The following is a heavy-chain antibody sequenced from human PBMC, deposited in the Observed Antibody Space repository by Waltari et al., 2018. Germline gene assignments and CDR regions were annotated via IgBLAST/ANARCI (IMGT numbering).Heavy chain of an antibody. J-gene: IGHJ5*02. Sequence: QVQLPESGPGLVKPSAPLPLTCAVSGYSTLSGSSWALIRHPPGKGREWIGSIYHSGSTYYNPSLKSRVTISVDTSKNQFSLKLSSVTAADTAVYYCAREFLEWLLSPWRFDPWGQGTLVTVSS. CDR3: AREFLEWLLSPWRFDP. V-gene: IGHV4-38-2*02. D-gene: IGHD3-3*01. CDR2: IYHSGST. CDR1: GYSTLSGSS.